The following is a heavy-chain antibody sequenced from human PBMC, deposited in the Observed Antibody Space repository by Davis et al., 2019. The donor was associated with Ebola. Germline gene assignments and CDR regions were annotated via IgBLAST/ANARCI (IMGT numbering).Heavy chain of an antibody. CDR3: ARDCGGDLMRVDAFDI. J-gene: IGHJ3*02. D-gene: IGHD2-21*02. CDR1: GGTFSSYT. CDR2: IIPILGIA. V-gene: IGHV1-69*02. Sequence: SVKVSCKASGGTFSSYTISWVRQAPGQGLEWMGRIIPILGIANYAQKFQGRVTITADKSTSTAYMELSSLRSEDTAVYYCARDCGGDLMRVDAFDIWGQGTMVTVSS.